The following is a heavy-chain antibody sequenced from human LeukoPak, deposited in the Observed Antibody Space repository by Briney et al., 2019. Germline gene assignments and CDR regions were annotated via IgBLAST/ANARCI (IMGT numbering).Heavy chain of an antibody. CDR2: ISRSSNDI. CDR3: ARGLSAFDI. V-gene: IGHV3-21*01. CDR1: GFTFSSYW. J-gene: IGHJ3*02. D-gene: IGHD2-21*01. Sequence: GGSLRLSCAASGFTFSSYWMSWVRQAPGKGLEWVSSISRSSNDIYYADSVKGRFTISRDNAKNSLYLQMNTLRAEDTAVYYCARGLSAFDIWGQGTMVTVSS.